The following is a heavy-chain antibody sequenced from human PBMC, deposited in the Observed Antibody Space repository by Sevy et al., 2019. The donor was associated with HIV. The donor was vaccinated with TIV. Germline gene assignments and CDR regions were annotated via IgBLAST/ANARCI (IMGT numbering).Heavy chain of an antibody. Sequence: GGSLRLSCAASGFTFSDYYMSWIRQAPGKGLEWVSYISRSGTTINYADSVKGRFTISRDNAKNSLYLQMNSLRAEDTAVYYCARENTMIEEPGWFDPWGQRTLVTDSS. V-gene: IGHV3-11*01. J-gene: IGHJ5*02. CDR2: ISRSGTTI. CDR1: GFTFSDYY. CDR3: ARENTMIEEPGWFDP. D-gene: IGHD3-22*01.